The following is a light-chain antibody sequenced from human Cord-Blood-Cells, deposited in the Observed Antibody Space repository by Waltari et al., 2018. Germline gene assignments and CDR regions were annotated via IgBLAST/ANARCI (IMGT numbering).Light chain of an antibody. CDR3: CSYAGSSTWV. Sequence: QSALTQPASVSGSPGQSTTIPCTRTSSDVGSYTLFSWYQQHPGKAPKLMIYEGSKRPSGVSNRFSGSKSGNTASLTISGLQAEDEADYYCCSYAGSSTWVFGGGTKLTVL. CDR2: EGS. J-gene: IGLJ3*02. V-gene: IGLV2-23*01. CDR1: SSDVGSYTL.